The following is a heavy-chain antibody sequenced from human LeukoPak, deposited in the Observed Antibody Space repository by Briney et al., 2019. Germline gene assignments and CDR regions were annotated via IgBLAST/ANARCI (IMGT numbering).Heavy chain of an antibody. CDR1: GWSSSGYN. V-gene: IGHV4-34*01. CDR3: ANMIRGLDY. J-gene: IGHJ4*02. D-gene: IGHD3-10*01. Sequence: SETLSLTCTVYGWSSSGYNGSWIRQPPGKGLEWIGQISHSGSTYYNPSLKSRVTTSVDSSKNQFSLQLTSVTAADTAIYYCANMIRGLDYWGQGALVTVSS. CDR2: ISHSGST.